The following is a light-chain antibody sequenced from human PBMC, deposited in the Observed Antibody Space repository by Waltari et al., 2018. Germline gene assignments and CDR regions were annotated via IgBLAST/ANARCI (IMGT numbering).Light chain of an antibody. CDR3: CSYTLTNTWL. J-gene: IGLJ3*02. Sequence: QSALTQPASVSGSPGQPITIPCTGTRTNVGSYSLVSWYRQPPGEAPSVIIFEDTKRPSGVSNRFSGSKSGNTASLTISGLQAEDEADYYCCSYTLTNTWLFGGGTKLTVL. CDR2: EDT. V-gene: IGLV2-23*01. CDR1: RTNVGSYSL.